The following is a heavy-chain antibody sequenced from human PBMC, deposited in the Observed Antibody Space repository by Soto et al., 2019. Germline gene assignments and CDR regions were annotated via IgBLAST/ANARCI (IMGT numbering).Heavy chain of an antibody. CDR3: TTYDYIWWSDRYRWAY. D-gene: IGHD3-16*02. V-gene: IGHV3-15*01. J-gene: IGHJ4*02. CDR1: GGPISNAW. CDR2: VLSKADGGET. Sequence: LRVYCGGSGGPISNAWMSWVLKVPGKGLEWIARVLSKADGGETDYAAPVKDRFTISRDDSRNTLHLQMNSLRTEDTAVYYRTTYDYIWWSDRYRWAYWGQGALVTVSS.